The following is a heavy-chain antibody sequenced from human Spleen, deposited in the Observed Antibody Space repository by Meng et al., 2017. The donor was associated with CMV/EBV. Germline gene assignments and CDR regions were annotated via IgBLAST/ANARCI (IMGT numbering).Heavy chain of an antibody. D-gene: IGHD6-6*01. Sequence: AGSGFTVSRYAMRWVRQAPGKGIEWVAVISYDGSNKYYADSVKGRFTISRDNSKNTRYLQMNSLRAEDTAVYYCASESSSSSFGFDPWGQGTLVTVSS. V-gene: IGHV3-30*01. J-gene: IGHJ5*02. CDR3: ASESSSSSFGFDP. CDR2: ISYDGSNK. CDR1: GFTVSRYA.